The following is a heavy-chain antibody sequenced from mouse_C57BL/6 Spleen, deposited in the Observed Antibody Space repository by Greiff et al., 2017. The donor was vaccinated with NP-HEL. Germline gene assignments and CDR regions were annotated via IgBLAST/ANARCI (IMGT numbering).Heavy chain of an antibody. CDR3: TRVVYDGYYDAMDY. J-gene: IGHJ4*01. D-gene: IGHD2-3*01. CDR1: GYTFTDYE. CDR2: IDPETGGT. V-gene: IGHV1-15*01. Sequence: QVQLPHSGAELVRPGASVTLSCKASGYTFTDYEMHWVKQTPVHGLEWIGAIDPETGGTAYNQKFKGKAILTADKSSSTAYMELRSLTSEDSAVYYCTRVVYDGYYDAMDYWGQGTSVTVSS.